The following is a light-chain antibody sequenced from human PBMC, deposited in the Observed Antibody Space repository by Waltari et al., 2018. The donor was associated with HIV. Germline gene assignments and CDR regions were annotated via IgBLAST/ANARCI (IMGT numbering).Light chain of an antibody. Sequence: DIEMTQAPSSISASLGDRVITTCRASQSINGDLAWYQVKPGQAPRLLIFGTFRLESGVPSRFSGSGSDTNFTLTIRRLQFEDFASYFCQQANNFPHTFGQGTTLELK. J-gene: IGKJ2*01. V-gene: IGKV1-12*01. CDR2: GTF. CDR1: QSINGD. CDR3: QQANNFPHT.